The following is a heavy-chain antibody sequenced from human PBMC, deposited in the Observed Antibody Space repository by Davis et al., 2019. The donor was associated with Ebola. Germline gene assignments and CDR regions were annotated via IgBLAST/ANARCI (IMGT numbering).Heavy chain of an antibody. CDR1: GFTFSGYD. Sequence: GESLKISCAASGFTFSGYDMHWVRQAPGKGLEWVTIISYDGSNKYYGDSVRGRFTISRDNSNNTLHLQVNSLRPEDTAVYYCAKDSGSHSGYRYIDLWGRGTLVTVSS. V-gene: IGHV3-30*18. D-gene: IGHD1-26*01. CDR3: AKDSGSHSGYRYIDL. CDR2: ISYDGSNK. J-gene: IGHJ2*01.